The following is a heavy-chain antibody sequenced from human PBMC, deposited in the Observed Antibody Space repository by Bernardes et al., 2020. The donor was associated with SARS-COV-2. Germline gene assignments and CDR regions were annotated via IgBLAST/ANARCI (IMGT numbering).Heavy chain of an antibody. CDR3: TKGRTGA. CDR2: IIGRSSYI. CDR1: GFTFSSYP. Sequence: LRLSITASGFTFSSYPMTWVRQAPGKGLAWVSSIIGRSSYINYAGSVKGRFTISRDNANNSLYLQMSSLRAEDTAVYYCTKGRTGAWGKGTLVNVSS. V-gene: IGHV3-21*01. D-gene: IGHD7-27*01. J-gene: IGHJ5*02.